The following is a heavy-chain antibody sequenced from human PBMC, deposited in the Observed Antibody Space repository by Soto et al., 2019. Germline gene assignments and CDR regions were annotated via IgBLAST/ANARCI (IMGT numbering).Heavy chain of an antibody. J-gene: IGHJ5*02. Sequence: QVQLVQSGAEVRKPGASVKVSCKASGYTFTSNGITWVRQAPGQGLEGMGWISAYNGNTNYPQNLEGRVTLTTETSTSTAYMELRSLRLDATAVYYCASSARRYDVLTGPRAGGWFEPWGQGTLVTVSS. CDR2: ISAYNGNT. CDR3: ASSARRYDVLTGPRAGGWFEP. D-gene: IGHD3-9*01. CDR1: GYTFTSNG. V-gene: IGHV1-18*04.